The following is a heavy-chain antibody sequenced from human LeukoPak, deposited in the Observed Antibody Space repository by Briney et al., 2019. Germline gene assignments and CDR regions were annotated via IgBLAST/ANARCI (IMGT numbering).Heavy chain of an antibody. J-gene: IGHJ4*02. CDR2: FDPEDGET. Sequence: ASVKVSCKVSGYTLTELSMHWVRQAPGKGPEWMGGFDPEDGETIYAQKFQGRVTMTRDTSISTAYMELSRLRSDDTAVYYCASGYDFWSGYPPDYWGQGTLVTVSS. CDR3: ASGYDFWSGYPPDY. CDR1: GYTLTELS. D-gene: IGHD3-3*01. V-gene: IGHV1-24*01.